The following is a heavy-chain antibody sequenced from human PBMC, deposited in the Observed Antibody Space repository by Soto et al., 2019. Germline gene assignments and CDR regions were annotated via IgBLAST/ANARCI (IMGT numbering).Heavy chain of an antibody. D-gene: IGHD1-26*01. CDR2: ISYDGSNK. Sequence: VQLVESGGGLVQPGGSLRLSCAASGFTFSSYGMHWVRQAPGKGLEWVAVISYDGSNKYYADSVKGRFTISRDNSKNTLYLQMNSLRAEDTAVYYCAKAYSGSQEGFDPWGQGTLVTVSS. CDR3: AKAYSGSQEGFDP. J-gene: IGHJ5*02. V-gene: IGHV3-30*18. CDR1: GFTFSSYG.